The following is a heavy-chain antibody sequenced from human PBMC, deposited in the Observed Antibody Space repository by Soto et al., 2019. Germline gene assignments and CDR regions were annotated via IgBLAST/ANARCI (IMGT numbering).Heavy chain of an antibody. CDR1: GFTFTSSA. J-gene: IGHJ6*02. V-gene: IGHV1-58*01. D-gene: IGHD3-3*01. Sequence: SVKVSCKASGFTFTSSAVQWVRQARGQRLEWIGWIVVGSGNTNYAQKFQERVTITRDMSTSTAYMELSSLRSEDTAVYYCAAAPSIFVVVNAYYYYGMDVCGQGTTVTVSS. CDR3: AAAPSIFVVVNAYYYYGMDV. CDR2: IVVGSGNT.